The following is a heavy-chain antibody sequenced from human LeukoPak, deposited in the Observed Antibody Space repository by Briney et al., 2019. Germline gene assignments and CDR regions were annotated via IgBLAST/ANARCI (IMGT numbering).Heavy chain of an antibody. D-gene: IGHD3-22*01. J-gene: IGHJ4*02. V-gene: IGHV4-4*02. CDR3: ARDRSYYSDTGTDY. CDR1: GGSISSSNW. CDR2: IYHSGST. Sequence: PSETLSLTCAVSGGSISSSNWWSWVRPPPGKGLEWIGEIYHSGSTNYNPSLKSRVTISVDKSKNQFSLRLHSVTAADTAVYYCARDRSYYSDTGTDYWGQGALVTVSS.